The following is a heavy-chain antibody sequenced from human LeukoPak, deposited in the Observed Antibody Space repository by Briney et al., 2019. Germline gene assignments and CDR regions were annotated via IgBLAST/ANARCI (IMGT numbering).Heavy chain of an antibody. J-gene: IGHJ4*02. CDR2: VYYSGST. CDR3: VAVAGHFDY. D-gene: IGHD6-19*01. CDR1: GGSISSYY. Sequence: KPSETLSLTCTVSGGSISSYYWSWIRQPPGKGLEWIGYVYYSGSTTYNPSLKSRVTISVDTSKNQFSLKLSSVTAADTAVYYCVAVAGHFDYWGQGTLVTVSS. V-gene: IGHV4-59*13.